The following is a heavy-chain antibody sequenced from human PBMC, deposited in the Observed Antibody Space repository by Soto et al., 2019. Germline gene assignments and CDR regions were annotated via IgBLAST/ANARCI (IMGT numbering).Heavy chain of an antibody. CDR3: ARDGSGDAFYI. V-gene: IGHV4-59*02. Sequence: QVQLQESGPGLVKPSETLSLTCTVSRGSVSSYYWSWIRQPPGKGLAWIGYIYFSGSTNYNTTLQSQVTLSVDTAKNQFSLTVSSVTAADTGVYYCARDGSGDAFYIWGQGTMVTVSS. CDR1: RGSVSSYY. J-gene: IGHJ3*02. CDR2: IYFSGST.